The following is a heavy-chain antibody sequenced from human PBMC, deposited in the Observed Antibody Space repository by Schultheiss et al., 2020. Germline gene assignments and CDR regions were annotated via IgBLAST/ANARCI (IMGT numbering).Heavy chain of an antibody. CDR2: IRSKANSYAT. J-gene: IGHJ2*01. D-gene: IGHD3-22*01. CDR1: GFTFSGSA. V-gene: IGHV3-73*01. CDR3: TVYYDSSGDYWYFDL. Sequence: LSLTCAASGFTFSGSAMHWVRQASGKGLEWVGRIRSKANSYATAYAASVKGRFTISRDDSKNTAYLQMNSLKTEDTAVYYCTVYYDSSGDYWYFDLWGRGTLVTVSS.